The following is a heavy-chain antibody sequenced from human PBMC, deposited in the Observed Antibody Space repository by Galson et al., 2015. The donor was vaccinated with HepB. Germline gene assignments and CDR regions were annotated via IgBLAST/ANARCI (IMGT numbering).Heavy chain of an antibody. CDR3: AACCSSTSHYYYYGMDV. D-gene: IGHD2-2*01. CDR2: IVVGSGNT. J-gene: IGHJ6*02. Sequence: SVKVSCKASGFTFTSSAVQWVRQARGQRLEWIGWIVVGSGNTNYAQKFQERVTITRDMSTSTAYMELSSLRSEDTAVYYCAACCSSTSHYYYYGMDVWGQGTTVTVSS. CDR1: GFTFTSSA. V-gene: IGHV1-58*01.